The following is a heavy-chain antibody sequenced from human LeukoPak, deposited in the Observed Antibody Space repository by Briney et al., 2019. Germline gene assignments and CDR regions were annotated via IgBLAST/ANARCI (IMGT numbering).Heavy chain of an antibody. CDR2: ISGSGGST. Sequence: QAGGSLRLSCVASGFTFSSYAMSWVRQAPGKGLEWVSGISGSGGSTYYADSVKGRFTISRDNSKNTLFLQMNSLRAEDTAVYYCAKETYSSGWYPYFDYWGQGTLVTVSS. CDR1: GFTFSSYA. J-gene: IGHJ4*02. CDR3: AKETYSSGWYPYFDY. V-gene: IGHV3-23*01. D-gene: IGHD6-19*01.